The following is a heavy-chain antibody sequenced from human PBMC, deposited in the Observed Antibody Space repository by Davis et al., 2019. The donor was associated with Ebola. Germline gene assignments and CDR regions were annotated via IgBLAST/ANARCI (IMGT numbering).Heavy chain of an antibody. CDR2: INHSGST. V-gene: IGHV4-34*01. CDR3: ARGVPFRGYAFDI. CDR1: GFTFSNAW. Sequence: ESLKISCAASGFTFSNAWMSWVRQAPGKGLEWIGEINHSGSTNYNPSLKSRVTISVDTSKNQFSLKLSSVTAADTAVYYCARGVPFRGYAFDIWGQGTMVTVSS. J-gene: IGHJ3*02. D-gene: IGHD6-6*01.